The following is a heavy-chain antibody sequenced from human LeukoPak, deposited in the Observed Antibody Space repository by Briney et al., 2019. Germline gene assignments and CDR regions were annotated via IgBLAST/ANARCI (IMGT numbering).Heavy chain of an antibody. CDR2: IWYDGSKK. CDR3: AKDLGYCSGGSCQIGNY. J-gene: IGHJ4*02. CDR1: GFTFSSYG. V-gene: IGHV3-33*06. D-gene: IGHD2-15*01. Sequence: GGSLRLSCAASGFTFSSYGMHWVRQAPGKGLEWVAVIWYDGSKKYYADSVKGRFTISRDNYKNTLYLQMNSLRAEDTAVYYCAKDLGYCSGGSCQIGNYWGQGTLVTVSS.